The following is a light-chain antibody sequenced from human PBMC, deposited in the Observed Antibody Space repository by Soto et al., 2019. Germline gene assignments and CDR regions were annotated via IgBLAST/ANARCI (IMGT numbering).Light chain of an antibody. CDR3: QHANSFPFT. Sequence: DIPMTQSPSSVSASVGDIVTLTCRASQGISNWLAWYQQKPGKAPNLLIYAASNLHSGVPSRFSGSGSGTDFTLTTSSLQPEDFATNYCQHANSFPFTFGQGTRLEIQ. CDR1: QGISNW. J-gene: IGKJ5*01. CDR2: AAS. V-gene: IGKV1D-12*01.